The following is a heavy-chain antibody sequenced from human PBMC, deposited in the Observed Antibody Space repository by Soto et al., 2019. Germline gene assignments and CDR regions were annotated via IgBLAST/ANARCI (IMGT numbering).Heavy chain of an antibody. D-gene: IGHD3-10*01. J-gene: IGHJ5*02. CDR1: GFTFNNYG. V-gene: IGHV3-30*18. Sequence: PGGSLRLSCAASGFTFNNYGMHWVRQAPGKGLEWVVVISFDGRNTYYADSVKGRFTISRDNSKNTLYLQMNSLRAEDTAVYYCAKSWLPNWLDPWGQGTLVTVSS. CDR2: ISFDGRNT. CDR3: AKSWLPNWLDP.